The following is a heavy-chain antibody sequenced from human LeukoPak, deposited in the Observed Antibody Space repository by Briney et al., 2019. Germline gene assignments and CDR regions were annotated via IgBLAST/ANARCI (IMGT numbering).Heavy chain of an antibody. CDR1: GFIFSNYW. CDR2: IKPDGSEH. Sequence: GGSLRLSCAASGFIFSNYWMAWVRQAPGKGLEWVANIKPDGSEHYYVDSVKGRFTISRDNAKNSLDLQMNSLRAEDTAVYYCARHGPHNFDYWGQGTLVTVSS. CDR3: ARHGPHNFDY. V-gene: IGHV3-7*01. J-gene: IGHJ4*02.